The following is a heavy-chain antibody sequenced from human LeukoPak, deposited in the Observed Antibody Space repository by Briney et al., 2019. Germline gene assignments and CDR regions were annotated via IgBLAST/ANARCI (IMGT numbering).Heavy chain of an antibody. V-gene: IGHV3-64*04. D-gene: IGHD3-16*02. CDR3: AREGDIRTFDY. CDR1: GFTFSSYA. J-gene: IGHJ4*02. CDR2: ISSNGGST. Sequence: PGGSLRLSCSASGFTFSSYAIHWVRQAPGKGLEYVSAISSNGGSTYYADSVKGRFTISRDNSKNTLYLQMNSLRAEDTAVYYCAREGDIRTFDYWGQGTLVTVSS.